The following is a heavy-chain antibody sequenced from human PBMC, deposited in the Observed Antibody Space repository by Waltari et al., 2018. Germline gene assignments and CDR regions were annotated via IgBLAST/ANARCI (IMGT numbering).Heavy chain of an antibody. V-gene: IGHV1-69*02. J-gene: IGHJ4*02. CDR1: GGTFSSYT. CDR2: IIPILGIA. CDR3: APSKDSSSSGDY. D-gene: IGHD6-6*01. Sequence: QVQLVQSGAEVKKPGSSVKVSCKASGGTFSSYTISWVRQAPGQGLEWMGRIIPILGIANYAQKFQGRVTITADKSTSTAYMELSSLRSEDTAVYYCAPSKDSSSSGDYWGQGTLVTVSS.